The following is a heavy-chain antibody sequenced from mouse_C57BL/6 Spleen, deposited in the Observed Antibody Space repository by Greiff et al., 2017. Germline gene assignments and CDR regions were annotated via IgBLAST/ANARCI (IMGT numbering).Heavy chain of an antibody. J-gene: IGHJ2*01. V-gene: IGHV1-7*01. CDR1: GYTFTSYW. CDR3: ARWTTTVVATDYFDY. Sequence: QVHVKQSGAELAKPGASVKLSCKASGYTFTSYWMHWVKQRPGQGLEWIGYINPSSGYTKYNQKFKDKATLTADKSSSTAYMQLSSLTYEDSAVYYCARWTTTVVATDYFDYWGQGTTLTVSS. D-gene: IGHD1-1*01. CDR2: INPSSGYT.